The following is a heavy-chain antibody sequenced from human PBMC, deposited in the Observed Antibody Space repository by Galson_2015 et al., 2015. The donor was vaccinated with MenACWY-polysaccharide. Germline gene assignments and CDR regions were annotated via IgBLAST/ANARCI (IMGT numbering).Heavy chain of an antibody. V-gene: IGHV6-1*01. CDR1: GDSVSSNSVS. CDR3: VRGGFGQTVGRFDY. Sequence: CAISGDSVSSNSVSWNWIRRTPSRGLEWLGRTYYRTKWYDDYAVSVRSRMTISPDTSKNQFSLHLNSVTPEDTAVYYCVRGGFGQTVGRFDYWGQGALVTVSS. J-gene: IGHJ4*02. CDR2: TYYRTKWYD. D-gene: IGHD3-10*01.